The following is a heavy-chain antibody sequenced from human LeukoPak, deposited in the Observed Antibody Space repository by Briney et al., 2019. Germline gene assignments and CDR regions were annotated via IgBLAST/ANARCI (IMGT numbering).Heavy chain of an antibody. Sequence: GGSLRLSCAASGFTFSDYYMSWIRQAPGKGLEWVSYISSSGSTIYYADSVKGRFTISRDNAKNSLYLQTNSLRAEDTAVYYCATGYAVTTFAFDIWGQGTMVTVSS. J-gene: IGHJ3*02. V-gene: IGHV3-11*01. CDR3: ATGYAVTTFAFDI. CDR1: GFTFSDYY. CDR2: ISSSGSTI. D-gene: IGHD4-17*01.